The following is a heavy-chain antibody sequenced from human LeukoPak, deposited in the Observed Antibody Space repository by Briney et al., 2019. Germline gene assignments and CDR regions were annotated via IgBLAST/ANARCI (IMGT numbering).Heavy chain of an antibody. Sequence: GGSLRLSCAASRFTFSSYGMHWVRQAPGKGLEWVAVISYDGSNKYYADTVKGRLTISRDNSKNTLYLQMNSLRAEDTAVYYCAKGSGSSWLIPDYWGQGTLVTVSS. D-gene: IGHD6-13*01. V-gene: IGHV3-30*02. J-gene: IGHJ4*02. CDR2: ISYDGSNK. CDR3: AKGSGSSWLIPDY. CDR1: RFTFSSYG.